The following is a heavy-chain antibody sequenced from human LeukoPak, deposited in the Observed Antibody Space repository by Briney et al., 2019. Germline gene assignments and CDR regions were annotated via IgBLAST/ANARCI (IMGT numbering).Heavy chain of an antibody. CDR2: ISGSGGST. Sequence: GGFLRLSCAASGFTFSSYAMSWVRQAPGKGLEWVSAISGSGGSTYYADSVKGRFTISRDNSKNTLYLQMNSLRAEDTAVYYCAKDLRGITMIVVVIAFDYWGQGTLVTVSS. CDR1: GFTFSSYA. CDR3: AKDLRGITMIVVVIAFDY. J-gene: IGHJ4*02. D-gene: IGHD3-22*01. V-gene: IGHV3-23*01.